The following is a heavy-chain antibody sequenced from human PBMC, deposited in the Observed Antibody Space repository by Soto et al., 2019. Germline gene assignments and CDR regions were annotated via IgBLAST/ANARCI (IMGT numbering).Heavy chain of an antibody. CDR3: VGEVGFQLIY. J-gene: IGHJ4*02. D-gene: IGHD2-2*01. CDR2: ITSSDVTM. Sequence: GGSLRLSCAASGFTFSTHSMNWVRQAPGKGLEWISYITSSDVTMYADSVKGRFTISRDNAKNSLYLQMNSLRGEDTAAYFCVGEVGFQLIYWGQGTLVTVSS. CDR1: GFTFSTHS. V-gene: IGHV3-48*01.